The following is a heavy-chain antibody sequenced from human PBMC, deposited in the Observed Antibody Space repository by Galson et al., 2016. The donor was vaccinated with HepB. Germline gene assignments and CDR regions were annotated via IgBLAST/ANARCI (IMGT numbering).Heavy chain of an antibody. CDR3: ARGGVGATTSERRQYFDY. Sequence: SLRLSCAASGFTVSTNYMSWVRQAPGKGLEWVSSIYSGGSTYDADPVKGRFSISRDNSKNTVYLQMNSLRAEDTAVYYCARGGVGATTSERRQYFDYWGQGTLVTVSS. J-gene: IGHJ4*02. CDR1: GFTVSTNY. V-gene: IGHV3-53*01. D-gene: IGHD1-26*01. CDR2: IYSGGST.